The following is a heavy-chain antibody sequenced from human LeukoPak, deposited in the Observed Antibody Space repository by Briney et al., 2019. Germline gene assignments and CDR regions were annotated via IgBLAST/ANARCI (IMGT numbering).Heavy chain of an antibody. J-gene: IGHJ5*02. V-gene: IGHV4-39*07. D-gene: IGHD3/OR15-3a*01. CDR2: MYNSAST. CDR1: GDSISSSDD. Sequence: SETLSLICTVSGDSISSSDDWAWIRQPPGKGLEWIGTMYNSASTYYNPSPKSRVTISVDTSKNQFSLRLTSVTAADTAIYYCARDRGIEVILTEDNWFDPWGQGTLGVVSS. CDR3: ARDRGIEVILTEDNWFDP.